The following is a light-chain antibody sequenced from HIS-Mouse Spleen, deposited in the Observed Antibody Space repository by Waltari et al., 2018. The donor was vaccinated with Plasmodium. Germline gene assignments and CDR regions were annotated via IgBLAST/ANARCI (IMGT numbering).Light chain of an antibody. CDR2: GAS. V-gene: IGKV3-15*01. CDR1: QIVSSN. J-gene: IGKJ3*01. CDR3: QQYNNWSFT. Sequence: ERVMTQSPATLSVSPGDRATLSCRASQIVSSNFAWYQQKPGQAPRLLIYGASTRATGIPARFSGSGSGTEFTLTISSLQSEDFAVYYCQQYNNWSFTFGHGTKVDIK.